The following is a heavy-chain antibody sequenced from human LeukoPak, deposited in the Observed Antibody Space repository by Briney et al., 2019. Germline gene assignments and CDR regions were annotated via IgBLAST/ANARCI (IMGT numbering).Heavy chain of an antibody. D-gene: IGHD6-13*01. CDR2: IYYSGST. V-gene: IGHV4-39*01. J-gene: IGHJ4*02. Sequence: SETLSLTCTVSGGSISSSSYYWGWIRQPPGKGLEWIGSIYYSGSTYYNPSLKRRVTISVDTSKNQFSLKLSSVTAADTAVYYCARVDHLQQQLATDYWGQGTLVTVSS. CDR3: ARVDHLQQQLATDY. CDR1: GGSISSSSYY.